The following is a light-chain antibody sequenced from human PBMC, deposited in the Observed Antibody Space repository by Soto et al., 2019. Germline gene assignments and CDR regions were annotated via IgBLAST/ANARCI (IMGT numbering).Light chain of an antibody. CDR2: EVS. CDR1: SSDVGGYNY. V-gene: IGLV2-8*01. J-gene: IGLJ1*01. CDR3: TSYAGSNNHV. Sequence: QSALTQPPSASGSPGQSVTISCTGTSSDVGGYNYVSWYQQHPGKAPKLMIYEVSKRPSGVPDRFSGYKSGNTASLTVSGLEAEDEADYYCTSYAGSNNHVFGPGTQLTVL.